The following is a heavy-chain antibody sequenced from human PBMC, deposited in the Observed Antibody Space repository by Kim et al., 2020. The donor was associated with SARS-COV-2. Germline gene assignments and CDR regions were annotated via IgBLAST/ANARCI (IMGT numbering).Heavy chain of an antibody. Sequence: SETLSLTCTVSGGSISSSSYYWGWIRQPPGKGLEWIGSIYYSGSTYYNPSLKSRVTISVDTSKNQFSLKLSSVTAADTAVYYCARHHYSSPDDYWGQGTLVTVSS. V-gene: IGHV4-39*01. CDR1: GGSISSSSYY. CDR2: IYYSGST. D-gene: IGHD6-13*01. CDR3: ARHHYSSPDDY. J-gene: IGHJ4*02.